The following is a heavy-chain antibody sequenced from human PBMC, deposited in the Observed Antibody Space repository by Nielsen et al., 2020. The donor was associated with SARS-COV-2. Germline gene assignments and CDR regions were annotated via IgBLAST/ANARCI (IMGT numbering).Heavy chain of an antibody. V-gene: IGHV3-30*18. CDR3: AKDWTAIVVVPSGGVDY. CDR2: ISYDGSNK. J-gene: IGHJ4*02. Sequence: GGSLKNSCAASGFPFSTYWMHWGRQAPGKGLEWVAAISYDGSNKYYVDSVKGRFTISRDNSKNTLYLQMSSLREEDTAVYYCAKDWTAIVVVPSGGVDYWGQGTLVTVSS. CDR1: GFPFSTYW. D-gene: IGHD2-15*01.